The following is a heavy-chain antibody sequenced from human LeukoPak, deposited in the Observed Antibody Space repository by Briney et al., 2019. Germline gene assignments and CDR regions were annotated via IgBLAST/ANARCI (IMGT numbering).Heavy chain of an antibody. Sequence: VASVKVSCKASGYTFTGYYMHWVRQAPGQGLEWMGWINPNSGGTNYAQKFQGRVTMTRDMSTSTVYMELSSLRSEDTAVYYCARDGGSGTYLGLYYYMDVWGKGTTVTVSS. CDR1: GYTFTGYY. CDR3: ARDGGSGTYLGLYYYMDV. CDR2: INPNSGGT. V-gene: IGHV1-2*02. J-gene: IGHJ6*03. D-gene: IGHD3-10*01.